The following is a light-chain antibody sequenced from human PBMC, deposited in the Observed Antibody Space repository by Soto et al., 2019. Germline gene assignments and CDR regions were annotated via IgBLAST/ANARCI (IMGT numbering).Light chain of an antibody. V-gene: IGKV3-15*01. J-gene: IGKJ1*01. CDR1: QSVSSK. CDR2: GAS. CDR3: QQYNSWLWT. Sequence: EIVMTQSPATLSVSPGEGATLSCRASQSVSSKLAWYQQKPGQAPRLLIYGASTRATGIPARFSGSGSGTEFPLIISSLQSDDSAVYYCQQYNSWLWTCGQATKVHI.